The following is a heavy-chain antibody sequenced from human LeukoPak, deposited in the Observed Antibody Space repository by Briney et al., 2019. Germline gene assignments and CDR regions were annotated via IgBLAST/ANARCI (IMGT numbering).Heavy chain of an antibody. CDR1: GGTFSSYA. J-gene: IGHJ5*02. Sequence: SVTVSCKASGGTFSSYAISWVRQAPGQGLEWMGGIIPIFGTANYAQKFQGRVTITADESTSTAYMELSSLRSEDTAVYYCARDYCSSTSCYTHWFDPRGQGTLVTVSS. D-gene: IGHD2-2*02. CDR3: ARDYCSSTSCYTHWFDP. CDR2: IIPIFGTA. V-gene: IGHV1-69*01.